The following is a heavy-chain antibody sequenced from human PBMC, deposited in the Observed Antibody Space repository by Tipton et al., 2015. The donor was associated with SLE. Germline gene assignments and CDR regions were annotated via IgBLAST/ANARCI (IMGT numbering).Heavy chain of an antibody. CDR2: GSEK. V-gene: IGHV3-7*03. CDR3: ARGWDYLDQAGIDY. Sequence: GSEKYYVDSVKGRFTISRDNAKNSLYLQMNSLRAEDTAVYYCARGWDYLDQAGIDYWGQGTLVTVSS. D-gene: IGHD1-7*01. J-gene: IGHJ4*02.